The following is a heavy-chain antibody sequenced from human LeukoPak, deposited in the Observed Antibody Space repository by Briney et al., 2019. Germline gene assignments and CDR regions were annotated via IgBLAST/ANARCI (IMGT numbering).Heavy chain of an antibody. CDR3: AKEWRKRSVLLVTLDY. Sequence: GRSLRLSCAASGFTFDDYAMHWVRQAPGKGLEWVSGISWNSGSIGYADSVKGRFTISRDNAKNSLYLQMNSLRAEDTALYYCAKEWRKRSVLLVTLDYWGQGTLVTVSS. J-gene: IGHJ4*02. D-gene: IGHD4-23*01. CDR2: ISWNSGSI. CDR1: GFTFDDYA. V-gene: IGHV3-9*01.